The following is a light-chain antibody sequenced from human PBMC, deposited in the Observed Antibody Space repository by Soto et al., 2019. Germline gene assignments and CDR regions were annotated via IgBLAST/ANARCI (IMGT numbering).Light chain of an antibody. CDR1: QSIGSW. CDR2: KAS. J-gene: IGKJ1*01. Sequence: DIQMTQSPSTLSASVGDRVTITCRASQSIGSWLAWFQQKPGKAPKVLIYKASSLESGVPSRFSGSGSGTEFNLTISSLQPDDFATYYCQQYNSYSSFGQGTKVE. V-gene: IGKV1-5*03. CDR3: QQYNSYSS.